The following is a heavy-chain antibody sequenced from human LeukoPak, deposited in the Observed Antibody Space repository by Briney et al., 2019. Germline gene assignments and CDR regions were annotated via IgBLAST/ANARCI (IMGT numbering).Heavy chain of an antibody. V-gene: IGHV3-73*01. D-gene: IGHD1-1*01. CDR2: IRSKTNTYAT. CDR3: TRLGWNDVEWWFDF. J-gene: IGHJ5*01. Sequence: GGSLRLSCAASGFTFSAPDMHWVRQASGKGLEWVGRIRSKTNTYATAYAASVKGRFTISRDDSKNTAYLQMNSLKTEDTAVYYCTRLGWNDVEWWFDFWGQGTLVTVSS. CDR1: GFTFSAPD.